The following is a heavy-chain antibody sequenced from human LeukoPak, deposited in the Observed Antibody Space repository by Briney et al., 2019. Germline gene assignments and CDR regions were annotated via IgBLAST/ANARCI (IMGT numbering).Heavy chain of an antibody. CDR2: IKHDGSDK. CDR3: ARGGHRQKEF. D-gene: IGHD3-10*01. Sequence: GGSLRLSCSASGFTFSNYWMTWVRQSPGKGLEWVAIIKHDGSDKYCVDSVKGRFTISRDNARNSLYLQMSSLRAEDTAVYYCARGGHRQKEFWGQGTLVTVSS. V-gene: IGHV3-7*01. J-gene: IGHJ4*02. CDR1: GFTFSNYW.